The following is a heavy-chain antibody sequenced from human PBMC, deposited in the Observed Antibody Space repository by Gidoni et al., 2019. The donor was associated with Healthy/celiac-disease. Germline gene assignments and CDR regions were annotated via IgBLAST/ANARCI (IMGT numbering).Heavy chain of an antibody. Sequence: QVQLVQSGAEVKKPGSSVKVSCKASGGTFSSYAISWVRPAPGQGLGWMGGIIPVVGAATDAQRFQGSVTITADERTRTAYMELSSLRSEDAAVYYCARTGGYSTYGRGGGLRAPLDVWGQGTTVTVSS. D-gene: IGHD4-4*01. CDR2: IIPVVGAA. CDR3: ARTGGYSTYGRGGGLRAPLDV. CDR1: GGTFSSYA. J-gene: IGHJ6*02. V-gene: IGHV1-69*01.